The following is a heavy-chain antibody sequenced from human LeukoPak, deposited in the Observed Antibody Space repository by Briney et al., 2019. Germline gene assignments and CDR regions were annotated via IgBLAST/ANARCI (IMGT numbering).Heavy chain of an antibody. D-gene: IGHD3-16*01. CDR1: GGSISSSSYY. CDR2: IFYTGRT. Sequence: PSETLSLTCTVSGGSISSSSYYWGWIRQPPGKGLEWIGSIFYTGRTHYNPSLKSRVTISVDTSKNQFSLKLNSVTAADTAVYYCARHNRPLQGITFGGAIGGGAAFDFWGQGTMVTVSS. CDR3: ARHNRPLQGITFGGAIGGGAAFDF. J-gene: IGHJ3*01. V-gene: IGHV4-39*01.